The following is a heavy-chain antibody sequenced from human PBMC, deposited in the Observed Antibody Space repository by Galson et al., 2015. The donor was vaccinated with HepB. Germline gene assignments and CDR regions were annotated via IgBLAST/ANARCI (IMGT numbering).Heavy chain of an antibody. Sequence: SLRLSCAVSGFTYNNYWMSWVRQAPGRGLEWVANIKQDGSEKYYVDSVEGRFTVSRDNAKKTLYLDMNALSVEDTAVYYCARGWDTDVTSNFDYLGQGALVTVSS. V-gene: IGHV3-7*03. D-gene: IGHD5-18*01. CDR2: IKQDGSEK. J-gene: IGHJ4*02. CDR3: ARGWDTDVTSNFDY. CDR1: GFTYNNYW.